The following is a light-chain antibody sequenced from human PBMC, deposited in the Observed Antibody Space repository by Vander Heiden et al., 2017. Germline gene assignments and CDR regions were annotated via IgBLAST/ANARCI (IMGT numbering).Light chain of an antibody. J-gene: IGKJ3*01. CDR3: QQYGGSYT. Sequence: EFTDSPGALSLSPGDSATHSCRASQSITSTYLAWYQQKPGQSPRLLSYDVSTRATGVPARFSGSGSGTDFTLTISRLEPEDFAVYYCQQYGGSYTFGPGTKVDI. CDR2: DVS. V-gene: IGKV3-20*01. CDR1: QSITSTY.